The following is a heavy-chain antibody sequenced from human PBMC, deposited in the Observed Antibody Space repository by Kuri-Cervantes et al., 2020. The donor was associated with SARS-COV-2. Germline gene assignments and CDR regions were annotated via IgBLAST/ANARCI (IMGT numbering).Heavy chain of an antibody. D-gene: IGHD6-13*01. Sequence: GESLKISCAASGFTFSSYAMHWVRQAPGKGLEWVAVISYDGSNKYYADSVEGRFTISRDNSKNTLYLQMNSLRAEDTAVYYCAKAPGIYSSSWYELDYWGQGTLVTVSS. V-gene: IGHV3-30-3*01. CDR3: AKAPGIYSSSWYELDY. J-gene: IGHJ4*02. CDR2: ISYDGSNK. CDR1: GFTFSSYA.